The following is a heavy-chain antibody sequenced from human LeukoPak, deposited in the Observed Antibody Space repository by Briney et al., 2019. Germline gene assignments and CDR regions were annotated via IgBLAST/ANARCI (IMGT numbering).Heavy chain of an antibody. D-gene: IGHD5-24*01. J-gene: IGHJ4*02. V-gene: IGHV4-39*07. CDR1: GGSISRSSYY. CDR2: IYYSGST. CDR3: ARANRRDGYNYPGY. Sequence: SETLSLTCTVSGGSISRSSYYWGWIRQPPGKGLEWIGSIYYSGSTYYTPSLKSRVTISVDTSKNQFSLKLSSVTAADTAVYYCARANRRDGYNYPGYWGQGTLVTVSP.